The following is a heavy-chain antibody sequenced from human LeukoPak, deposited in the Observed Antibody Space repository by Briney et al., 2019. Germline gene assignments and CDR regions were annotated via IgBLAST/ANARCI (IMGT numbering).Heavy chain of an antibody. CDR3: AKDLCSTVVTPLCWYFDL. Sequence: GGSLRLSCAASGFTFSSYGMHWVRQAPGKGLEWVAVISYDGSNKYCADSVKGRFTISRDNSKNTLYLQMNSLRAEDTAVYYCAKDLCSTVVTPLCWYFDLWGRGTLVTVSS. CDR1: GFTFSSYG. D-gene: IGHD4-23*01. V-gene: IGHV3-30*18. CDR2: ISYDGSNK. J-gene: IGHJ2*01.